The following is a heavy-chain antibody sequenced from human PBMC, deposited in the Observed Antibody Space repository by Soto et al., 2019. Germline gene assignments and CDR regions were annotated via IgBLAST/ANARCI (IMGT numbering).Heavy chain of an antibody. CDR1: GGSFSGYY. Sequence: PSETLSLTCAVYGGSFSGYYWSWIRQPPGKGLEWIGEINHSGSTNYNPSLKSRVTISVDTSKNQFSLKLSSVTAADTAVHYCARAGPRLPTYYDFWSGYPYSWLDPWGQGTLVTVSS. J-gene: IGHJ5*02. D-gene: IGHD3-3*01. CDR2: INHSGST. CDR3: ARAGPRLPTYYDFWSGYPYSWLDP. V-gene: IGHV4-34*01.